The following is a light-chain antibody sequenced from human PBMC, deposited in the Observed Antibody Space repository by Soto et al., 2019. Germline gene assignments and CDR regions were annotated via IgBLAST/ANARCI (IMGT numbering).Light chain of an antibody. J-gene: IGKJ1*01. CDR2: KAS. CDR1: QSISSW. Sequence: DIQMTQSRSTLSASVGDRVTITCRASQSISSWLAWYQQKPGKAPKLLIYKASTLQSGVPSRFSGSGSGTEFTLAISSLQPDDFATYYCQQYNDNWTFGQGTKVEIK. V-gene: IGKV1-5*03. CDR3: QQYNDNWT.